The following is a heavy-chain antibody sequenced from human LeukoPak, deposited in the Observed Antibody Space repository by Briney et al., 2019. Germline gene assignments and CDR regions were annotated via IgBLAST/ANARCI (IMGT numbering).Heavy chain of an antibody. CDR1: DGSFSGYY. CDR3: ARTRYYYGSRSYGAPYYFDY. D-gene: IGHD3-10*01. J-gene: IGHJ4*02. V-gene: IGHV4-34*01. Sequence: SETLSLTCAVYDGSFSGYYWSWIRQPPGKGLEWIGEINHSGSTNYNPSLKGRVTISVDTSKNQFSLKLSSVTAADTAVYYCARTRYYYGSRSYGAPYYFDYWGQGTLVTVSS. CDR2: INHSGST.